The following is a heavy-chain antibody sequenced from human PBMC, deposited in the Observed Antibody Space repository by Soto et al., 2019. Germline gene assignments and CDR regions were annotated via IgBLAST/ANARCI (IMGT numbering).Heavy chain of an antibody. V-gene: IGHV1-18*01. D-gene: IGHD6-13*01. Sequence: GASVKVSCKASGYTFTNYGINWVRQAPGQGLEWMGWINTYNGNTNFAQRLQGRVTMTTEASTSTASMELRSLRSDDTAVYYCARGSSPVDFDYWGQGTLVTVSS. J-gene: IGHJ4*02. CDR3: ARGSSPVDFDY. CDR2: INTYNGNT. CDR1: GYTFTNYG.